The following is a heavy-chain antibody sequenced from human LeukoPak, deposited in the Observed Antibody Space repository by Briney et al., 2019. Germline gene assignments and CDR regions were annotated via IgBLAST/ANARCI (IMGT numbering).Heavy chain of an antibody. D-gene: IGHD5-12*01. Sequence: PGGSLRLSCAASGLTFSIYNMNWVRQAPGEGLEWVSYISSGISTIYYADSVKGRFTISRDNAKNSLYLQMNSLRDEDTAVYYCARDVGGYGTKGSYFDYWGQGTLVTVSS. V-gene: IGHV3-48*02. CDR3: ARDVGGYGTKGSYFDY. CDR2: ISSGISTI. CDR1: GLTFSIYN. J-gene: IGHJ4*02.